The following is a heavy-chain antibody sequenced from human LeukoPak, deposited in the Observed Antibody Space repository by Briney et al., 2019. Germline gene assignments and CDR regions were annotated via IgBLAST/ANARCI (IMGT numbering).Heavy chain of an antibody. V-gene: IGHV1-69*04. CDR3: ASSMYYYDSSGYQGDY. D-gene: IGHD3-22*01. CDR1: GGTFSSYA. CDR2: IIPILGIA. Sequence: ASVKVSCKASGGTFSSYAISWVRQAPGQGLEWMGRIIPILGIANYAQKFQGRVTITADKSTSTAYMELSSLRSEDTAVYYCASSMYYYDSSGYQGDYWGQGTLVTVSS. J-gene: IGHJ4*02.